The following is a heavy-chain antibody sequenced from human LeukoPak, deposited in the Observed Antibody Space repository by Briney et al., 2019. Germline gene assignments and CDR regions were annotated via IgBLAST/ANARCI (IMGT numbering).Heavy chain of an antibody. J-gene: IGHJ4*02. Sequence: GGSLRLSCAASGFTFSKYELNWVRQAPGKGREGVSYISSSGDTKYYADSVKGRFTISRDNAKNSLYLQMDSLRAEDTATYYCTSHGSGYYFDYSGQGTLVTVSS. CDR2: ISSSGDTK. CDR3: TSHGSGYYFDY. V-gene: IGHV3-48*03. D-gene: IGHD6-13*01. CDR1: GFTFSKYE.